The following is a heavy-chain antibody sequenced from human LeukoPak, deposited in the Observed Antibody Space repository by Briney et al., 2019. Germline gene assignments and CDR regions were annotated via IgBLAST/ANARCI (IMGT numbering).Heavy chain of an antibody. CDR2: ISGSGGGT. CDR3: AKMYYGSGSYSF. D-gene: IGHD3-10*01. V-gene: IGHV3-23*01. CDR1: GFTFSSYG. Sequence: GGSLRLSCAASGFTFSSYGMSWVRQAPGKGLEWVSAISGSGGGTYYADSVKGRFTISRDNSKNTLYLQMNSLRAEDTAVYYCAKMYYGSGSYSFWGQGTLVTVPS. J-gene: IGHJ4*02.